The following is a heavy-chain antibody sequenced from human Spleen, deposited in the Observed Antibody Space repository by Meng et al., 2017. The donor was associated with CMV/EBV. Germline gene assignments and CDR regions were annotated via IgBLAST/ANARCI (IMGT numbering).Heavy chain of an antibody. Sequence: GGSLRLSCAASGFTFSTYAMHWVRQAPGKGLEWVAVISFDGTNKYYTDSLKGRFTISRDNSKNTLYLQMNSLRAEDTAVYYCAKRMGTYYYDSTGLDSWGQGTLVTVSS. CDR3: AKRMGTYYYDSTGLDS. J-gene: IGHJ4*02. CDR1: GFTFSTYA. V-gene: IGHV3-30*18. CDR2: ISFDGTNK. D-gene: IGHD3-22*01.